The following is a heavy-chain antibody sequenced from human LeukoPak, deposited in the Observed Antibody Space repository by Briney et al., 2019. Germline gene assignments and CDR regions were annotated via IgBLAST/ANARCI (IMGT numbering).Heavy chain of an antibody. V-gene: IGHV3-73*01. D-gene: IGHD6-19*01. Sequence: PGGSLKLSCAASGFTFSAFHMHWVRQASGKGLEWVGRITTKANSYATAYAASVKGRFTVSRDDSKNTAYLQMSSLKTEDTAVYYCTTYTSGHYWGQGTLVTVFS. CDR3: TTYTSGHY. J-gene: IGHJ4*02. CDR2: ITTKANSYAT. CDR1: GFTFSAFH.